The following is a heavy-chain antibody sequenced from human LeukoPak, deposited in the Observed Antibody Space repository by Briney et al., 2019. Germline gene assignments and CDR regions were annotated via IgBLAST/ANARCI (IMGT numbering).Heavy chain of an antibody. CDR2: IWYDGSNK. D-gene: IGHD2-15*01. Sequence: PGGSLRLSCAASGFTLSSYGMHWVRQAPGKGLEWVAVIWYDGSNKYYADSVKGRFTISRDNSKNTLYLQMNSLRAEDTAVYYCARDTTVVVVAATTYHCYGMDVWGQGPTVTVSS. CDR1: GFTLSSYG. V-gene: IGHV3-33*01. CDR3: ARDTTVVVVAATTYHCYGMDV. J-gene: IGHJ6*02.